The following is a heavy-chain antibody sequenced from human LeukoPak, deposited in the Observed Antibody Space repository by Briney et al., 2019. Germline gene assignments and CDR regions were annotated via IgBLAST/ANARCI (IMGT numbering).Heavy chain of an antibody. V-gene: IGHV4-4*07. CDR3: ARVSSSWYEDWYFDL. J-gene: IGHJ2*01. CDR2: IFISEST. Sequence: SETLSLTCTVSGGSITSYYWSWVRQPAGKGLEWIGRIFISESTNYNPSLKSRVTMSVDTSKNQFSLKLSSVTAADTAVYYCARVSSSWYEDWYFDLWGRGTLVSVSS. D-gene: IGHD6-13*01. CDR1: GGSITSYY.